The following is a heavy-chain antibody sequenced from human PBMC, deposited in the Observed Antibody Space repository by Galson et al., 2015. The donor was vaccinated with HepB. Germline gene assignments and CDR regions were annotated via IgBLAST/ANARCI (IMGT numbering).Heavy chain of an antibody. CDR2: ISYDGSNK. Sequence: SLRLSCAASGFTFSSYAMHWVRQAPGKGLEWVAVISYDGSNKYYADSVKGRFTISRDNSKNTLYLQMNSLRAEDTAVYYCARDRPAAVKLRIAVAGKLFDYWGQGTLVTVSS. J-gene: IGHJ4*02. CDR1: GFTFSSYA. CDR3: ARDRPAAVKLRIAVAGKLFDY. V-gene: IGHV3-30*04. D-gene: IGHD6-19*01.